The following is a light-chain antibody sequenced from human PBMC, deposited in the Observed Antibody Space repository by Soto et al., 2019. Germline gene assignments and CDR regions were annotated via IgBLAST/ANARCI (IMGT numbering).Light chain of an antibody. CDR3: QQSYSTLVT. CDR1: QSIINY. Sequence: DIQMTQSPSSLSASVGDRVTITCRASQSIINYLNWYQHKPGKAPKLLMYAASNLQSGVPSRFSGSGSGTEFTLTISSLQPEDFATYYCQQSYSTLVTFGQGTKVEIK. J-gene: IGKJ1*01. V-gene: IGKV1-39*01. CDR2: AAS.